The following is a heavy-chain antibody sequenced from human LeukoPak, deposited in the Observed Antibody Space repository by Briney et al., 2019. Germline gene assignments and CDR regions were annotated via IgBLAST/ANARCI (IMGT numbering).Heavy chain of an antibody. CDR2: ISANGGST. J-gene: IGHJ4*02. CDR3: VRKALGYRLGYGDY. V-gene: IGHV3-23*01. Sequence: GGSLRLSCAASGFTFSSYSMSWVRQAPGKGLEWVSAISANGGSTFYADSVKGRFTVSRDSSKDTLYLQMNSLRAEDTAVYFCVRKALGYRLGYGDYWGQGTLVTASS. D-gene: IGHD5-12*01. CDR1: GFTFSSYS.